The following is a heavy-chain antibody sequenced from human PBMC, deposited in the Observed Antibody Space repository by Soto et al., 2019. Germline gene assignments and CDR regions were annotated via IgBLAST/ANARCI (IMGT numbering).Heavy chain of an antibody. CDR3: AKVQLWTIFDY. V-gene: IGHV3-23*01. D-gene: IGHD1-1*01. CDR2: MSGSGDST. CDR1: AFTFSSSA. Sequence: VQLLESGGGLVQPGGSLRLSCAASAFTFSSSAMSWVRQAPGKGREWVSAMSGSGDSTYYADSVKGRFTISRDNSRNTLYLQMKSLRAEDTAVYYCAKVQLWTIFDYWGQGTLVTVSS. J-gene: IGHJ4*02.